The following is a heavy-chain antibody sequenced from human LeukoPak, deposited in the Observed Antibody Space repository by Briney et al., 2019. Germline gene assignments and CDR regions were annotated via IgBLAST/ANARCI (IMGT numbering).Heavy chain of an antibody. V-gene: IGHV3-7*01. Sequence: PGGSLRLSCAASGFTFSSYWMSWVRQAPGKGLEWVANIKQDGSEKYYVDSVKGRFTISRDNAKNSLYLQMNSLRAEDTAVYYCAQSSGYYYGDAFDIWGQGTMVTVSS. CDR3: AQSSGYYYGDAFDI. CDR1: GFTFSSYW. J-gene: IGHJ3*02. D-gene: IGHD3-22*01. CDR2: IKQDGSEK.